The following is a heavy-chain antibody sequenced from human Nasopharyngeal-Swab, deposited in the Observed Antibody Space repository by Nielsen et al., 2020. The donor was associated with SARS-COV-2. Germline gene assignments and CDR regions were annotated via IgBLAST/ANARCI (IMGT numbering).Heavy chain of an antibody. Sequence: WIRQPPGKALEWLALVHWDDEKRYSPSLKSRLTITKDTSKNQVVLTMTNVDPVDTATYYCARGYQLIRGFDYWGQGTLVTVSS. CDR2: VHWDDEK. CDR3: ARGYQLIRGFDY. V-gene: IGHV2-5*02. J-gene: IGHJ4*02. D-gene: IGHD2-2*01.